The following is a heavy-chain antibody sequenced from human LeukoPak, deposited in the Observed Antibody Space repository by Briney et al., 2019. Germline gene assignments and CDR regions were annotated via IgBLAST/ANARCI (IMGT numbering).Heavy chain of an antibody. D-gene: IGHD5/OR15-5a*01. CDR2: ITDSGGST. CDR1: GFTFSNYA. Sequence: PGGSLRLSCAASGFTFSNYAMSWVRQAPGKGLEWVSAITDSGGSTYYADSVQGRFTISRENSKNTLYLQMNSLRGDDTAVYYCARDRNPVSRSGCLSTWGQGTLVTVSS. J-gene: IGHJ5*02. V-gene: IGHV3-23*01. CDR3: ARDRNPVSRSGCLST.